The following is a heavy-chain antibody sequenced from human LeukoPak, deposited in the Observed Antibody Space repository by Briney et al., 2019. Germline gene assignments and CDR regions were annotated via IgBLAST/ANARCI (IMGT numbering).Heavy chain of an antibody. D-gene: IGHD1-1*01. CDR1: GFTFSSYS. CDR3: ARDFERAFDV. Sequence: GGSLRLSCAASGFTFSSYSMNWVRQAPGKGLEWVSYISSTSRTIYYADSVKGRFTISRDNSKNTPYLQMNSLRAEDTAVYYCARDFERAFDVWGQGTMVTVSS. V-gene: IGHV3-48*01. J-gene: IGHJ3*01. CDR2: ISSTSRTI.